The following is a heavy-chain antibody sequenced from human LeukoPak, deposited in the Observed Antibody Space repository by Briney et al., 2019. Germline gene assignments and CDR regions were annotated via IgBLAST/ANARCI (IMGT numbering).Heavy chain of an antibody. Sequence: SETLSLTCTVSGGSISSYYWSWIRQPPGKGLEWIGYIYYSGSTNYNPSLKSRVTISVDTSKNQFSLKLSSVTAADTAVYYCARRRRGGILYYYGMDVWGQGTTVTVSS. CDR3: ARRRRGGILYYYGMDV. J-gene: IGHJ6*02. CDR1: GGSISSYY. CDR2: IYYSGST. D-gene: IGHD2-15*01. V-gene: IGHV4-59*08.